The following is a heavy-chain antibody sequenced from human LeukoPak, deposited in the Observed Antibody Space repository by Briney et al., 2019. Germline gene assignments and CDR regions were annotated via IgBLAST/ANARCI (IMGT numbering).Heavy chain of an antibody. V-gene: IGHV4-34*01. Sequence: SETLSLTCAVYGGSFSGYYWSWIRQPPGKGLEWIGEINHSGSTNYNPSLKSRVTISVDTSKDQFSLKLSSVTAADTAVYYCARGRLFDYWGQGTLVTVSS. J-gene: IGHJ4*02. D-gene: IGHD6-19*01. CDR3: ARGRLFDY. CDR2: INHSGST. CDR1: GGSFSGYY.